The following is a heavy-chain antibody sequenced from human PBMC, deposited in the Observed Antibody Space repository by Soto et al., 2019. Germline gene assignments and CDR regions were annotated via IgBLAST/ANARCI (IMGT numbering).Heavy chain of an antibody. D-gene: IGHD6-13*01. CDR3: ARGASGSSSWEKSFDY. CDR1: GGTFSSYA. J-gene: IGHJ4*02. V-gene: IGHV1-69*13. Sequence: ASVKVSCKASGGTFSSYAISWVRQAPGQGLEWMGGIIPIFGTANYAQKFQGRVTITADESTSTAYMELSSLRSEDTAVYYCARGASGSSSWEKSFDYWGQGTLVTVSS. CDR2: IIPIFGTA.